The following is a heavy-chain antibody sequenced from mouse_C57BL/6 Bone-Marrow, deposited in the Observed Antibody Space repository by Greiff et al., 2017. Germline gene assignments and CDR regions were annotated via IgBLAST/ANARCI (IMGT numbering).Heavy chain of an antibody. J-gene: IGHJ4*01. CDR2: IYPGSGST. V-gene: IGHV1-55*01. Sequence: QVQLQQPGAELVKPGASVKMSCKASGYTFTSYWITWVKQRPGQGLEWIGDIYPGSGSTNYNQKFKSKATLTVDTSSSTAYMQLSSLTSEDSAVYDYARGPDGYLYYCAMDYWGQGTSVTVSS. CDR1: GYTFTSYW. D-gene: IGHD2-3*01. CDR3: ARGPDGYLYYCAMDY.